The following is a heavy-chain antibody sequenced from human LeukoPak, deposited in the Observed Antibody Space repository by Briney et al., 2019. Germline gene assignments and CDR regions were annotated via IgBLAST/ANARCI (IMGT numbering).Heavy chain of an antibody. J-gene: IGHJ4*02. D-gene: IGHD3-3*01. CDR3: TKGGESDFWSGYYSIF. CDR2: ISYDGDYK. CDR1: GFTFSSYG. Sequence: GGSLRLSCAASGFTFSSYGMHWVRQAPGKGLEWVAVISYDGDYKYYADSVKGRFTISRDNSKNTLSLQMNSLRPEDTAVYYCTKGGESDFWSGYYSIFWGQGTLVTVSS. V-gene: IGHV3-30*18.